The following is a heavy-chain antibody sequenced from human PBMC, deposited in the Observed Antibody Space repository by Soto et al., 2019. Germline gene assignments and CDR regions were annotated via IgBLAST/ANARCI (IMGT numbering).Heavy chain of an antibody. CDR2: VHHSGST. V-gene: IGHV4-38-2*01. D-gene: IGHD3-10*01. CDR3: SRQDRGGVEGRGFDP. J-gene: IGHJ5*02. Sequence: SETLSLTCAVSGYSISSGYHWGWIRQPPGKGLEWHGSVHHSGSTYNNPSIKSRLTISVDKSKNQFSLNLISVTAADTVVYYFSRQDRGGVEGRGFDPRGQATLVTISS. CDR1: GYSISSGYH.